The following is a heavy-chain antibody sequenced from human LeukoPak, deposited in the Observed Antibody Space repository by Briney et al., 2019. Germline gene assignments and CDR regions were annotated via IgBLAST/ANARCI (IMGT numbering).Heavy chain of an antibody. J-gene: IGHJ6*03. Sequence: PETLSLTCTVSGGSISGYYWSWIRQPAGEGLDWIGRLYSSGSTDYNPSLKSRVTMSVDTSKNQFSLKLTSVTAADTAVYYCARDAKGSTSHDYMDVWGKGSTVTVSS. D-gene: IGHD2-15*01. CDR3: ARDAKGSTSHDYMDV. CDR1: GGSISGYY. CDR2: LYSSGST. V-gene: IGHV4-4*07.